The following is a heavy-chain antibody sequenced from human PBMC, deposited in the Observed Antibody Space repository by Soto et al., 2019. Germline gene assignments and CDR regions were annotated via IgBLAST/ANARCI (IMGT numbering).Heavy chain of an antibody. D-gene: IGHD3-16*02. CDR2: ISWDGGST. Sequence: PGGSLRLSCAASGFTFDDYAMHWVRQAPGKGLEWVSLISWDGGSTYYADSVKGRFTISRDNSKNSLYLQMNSLRAEDTALYYCAKDISGGVIVPYYYGMDVWGQGTTVTV. CDR1: GFTFDDYA. V-gene: IGHV3-43D*04. CDR3: AKDISGGVIVPYYYGMDV. J-gene: IGHJ6*02.